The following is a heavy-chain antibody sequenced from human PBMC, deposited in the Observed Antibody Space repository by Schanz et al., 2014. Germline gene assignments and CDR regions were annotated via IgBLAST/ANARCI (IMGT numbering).Heavy chain of an antibody. CDR1: GYTFTAYF. CDR2: INPNSGGT. CDR3: AFDRDDAYDI. J-gene: IGHJ3*02. V-gene: IGHV1-2*06. D-gene: IGHD3-9*01. Sequence: QVLLVQSGAEVKQPGASVKVSCKASGYTFTAYFIHWVRQAPGQGLEWMGRINPNSGGTNYAQKFQGRVTVTRDTSTTTVDMDLSSLISEDTAVYYCAFDRDDAYDIWGQGTTVTVSS.